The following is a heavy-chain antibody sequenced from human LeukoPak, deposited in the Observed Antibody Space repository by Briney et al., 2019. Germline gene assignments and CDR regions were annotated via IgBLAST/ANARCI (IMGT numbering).Heavy chain of an antibody. Sequence: SETLSLTCAVYGGSFSGYYWSWLRQPPGKGLEWVGEINHSGSTNYNPSLTSRVTISVDTSKNQFSLKLSSVTAADTAVYYCASPGNSVTSYNWFDPWGQATLVTASS. J-gene: IGHJ5*02. CDR1: GGSFSGYY. D-gene: IGHD4-17*01. CDR3: ASPGNSVTSYNWFDP. CDR2: INHSGST. V-gene: IGHV4-34*01.